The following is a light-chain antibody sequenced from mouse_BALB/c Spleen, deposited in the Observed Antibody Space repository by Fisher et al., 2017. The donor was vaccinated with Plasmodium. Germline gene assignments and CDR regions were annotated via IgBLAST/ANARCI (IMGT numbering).Light chain of an antibody. CDR3: QQSNSWPYT. V-gene: IGKV5-43*01. J-gene: IGKJ2*01. Sequence: DIVMTQTTATLSVTPGDSVSLSCRASQSISNSLHWYQQKSHESPRLLITYASQSISGIPSRFSGSGSGTDFTLSINSVETEDFGIYFCQQSNSWPYTFGGGTKLDMK. CDR1: QSISNS. CDR2: YAS.